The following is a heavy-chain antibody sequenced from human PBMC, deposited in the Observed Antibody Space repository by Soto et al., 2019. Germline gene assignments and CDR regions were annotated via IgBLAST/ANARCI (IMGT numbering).Heavy chain of an antibody. CDR1: GGTFSSYA. CDR2: IIPILGIA. D-gene: IGHD2-2*02. V-gene: IGHV1-69*10. CDR3: ASPRVVVPAAIYDYYYGMDV. Sequence: ASVKVSCKASGGTFSSYAISWVRQAPGQGLEWMGGIIPILGIANYAQKFQGSVTITADKSTSTAYMELSSLRSEDTAVYYCASPRVVVPAAIYDYYYGMDVWGQGTTVTVSS. J-gene: IGHJ6*02.